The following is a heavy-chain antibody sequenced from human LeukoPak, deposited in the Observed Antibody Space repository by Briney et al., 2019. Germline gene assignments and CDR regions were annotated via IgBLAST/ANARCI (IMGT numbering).Heavy chain of an antibody. D-gene: IGHD6-13*01. V-gene: IGHV4-39*01. CDR3: ARHAGGISATGTRPFDY. J-gene: IGHJ4*02. Sequence: SETLPLTCTVSGASFSSSTYYWGWIRQPPGKGLEWIESIYYSGSTYYNPSLKSRVTMSVDTSKNQFSLKLSSVTAADTAVYYCARHAGGISATGTRPFDYWGQGTLVTASS. CDR2: IYYSGST. CDR1: GASFSSSTYY.